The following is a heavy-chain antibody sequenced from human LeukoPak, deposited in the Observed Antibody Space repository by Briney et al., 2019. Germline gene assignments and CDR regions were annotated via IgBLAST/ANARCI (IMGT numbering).Heavy chain of an antibody. Sequence: GGSLRLSCAASGFTFSSYGMHWVRQAPGKGLEWVAVISYDGSNKYYADSVKGRFTISRDNSKNTLYLQMNSLRAEDTALYYCARPAGYFDWLPFVMDVWGQGTTVTVSS. CDR3: ARPAGYFDWLPFVMDV. V-gene: IGHV3-30*03. CDR1: GFTFSSYG. J-gene: IGHJ6*02. D-gene: IGHD3-9*01. CDR2: ISYDGSNK.